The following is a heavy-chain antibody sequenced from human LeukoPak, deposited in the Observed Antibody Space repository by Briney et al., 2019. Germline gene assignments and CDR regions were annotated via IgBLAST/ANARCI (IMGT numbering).Heavy chain of an antibody. CDR2: ISYDGSNK. V-gene: IGHV3-30-3*01. CDR3: ARVFPQYYYHNSDYIGVDY. CDR1: GFTFSSYA. D-gene: IGHD3-22*01. Sequence: GRSLRLSCAASGFTFSSYAMHWVRQAPGKGLEWVAVISYDGSNKYYAEFVKGRFTISRDNSKNTLYLQMNSLRAEDTAVYYCARVFPQYYYHNSDYIGVDYWGQGTLVTVSS. J-gene: IGHJ4*02.